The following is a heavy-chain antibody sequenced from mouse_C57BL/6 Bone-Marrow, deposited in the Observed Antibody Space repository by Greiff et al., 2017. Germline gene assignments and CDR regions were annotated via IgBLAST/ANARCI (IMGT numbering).Heavy chain of an antibody. CDR1: GYTFTSYW. V-gene: IGHV1-50*01. Sequence: QVQLQQPGAELVKPGASVKLSCKASGYTFTSYWMQWVKQRPGQGLEWIGEIDPSDSYTNYNQKFKGKATVTVDTSSSTAYMQLSSLTSEDSAVYYCARSPITRNFFDYWGQGTTLTVSS. CDR2: IDPSDSYT. CDR3: ARSPITRNFFDY. J-gene: IGHJ2*01. D-gene: IGHD1-1*01.